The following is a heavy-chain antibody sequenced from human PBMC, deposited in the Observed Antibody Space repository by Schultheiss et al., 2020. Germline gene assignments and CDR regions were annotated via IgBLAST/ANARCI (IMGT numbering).Heavy chain of an antibody. CDR1: GGSISSSNW. CDR3: ARGVDQAKTGY. D-gene: IGHD1-14*01. CDR2: IYHSGST. V-gene: IGHV4-4*02. J-gene: IGHJ4*02. Sequence: SETLSLTCAVSGGSISSSNWWSWVRQPPGKGLEWIGEIYHSGSTNYNPSLKSRVTISVDTSKNQFFLKLTSVTAADTAVYYCARGVDQAKTGYWGQGTLVTVSS.